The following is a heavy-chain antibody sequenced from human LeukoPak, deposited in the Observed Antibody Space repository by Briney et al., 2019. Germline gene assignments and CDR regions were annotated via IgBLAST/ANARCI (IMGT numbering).Heavy chain of an antibody. J-gene: IGHJ4*02. CDR3: ARGTGSLDY. V-gene: IGHV3-7*01. CDR1: GFRFSSYW. Sequence: GGSLRLSCAASGFRFSSYWMSWVRQAPGKGLEWVANIGEDGSEKYHVDSVRGRFTISRDNAKNSLYLQTNSLRAEDTAVYYCARGTGSLDYWGQGTLVTVSS. CDR2: IGEDGSEK. D-gene: IGHD1-14*01.